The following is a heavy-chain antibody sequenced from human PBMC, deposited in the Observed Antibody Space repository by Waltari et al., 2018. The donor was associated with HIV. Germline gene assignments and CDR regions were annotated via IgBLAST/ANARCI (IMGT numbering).Heavy chain of an antibody. CDR2: IYGSDAK. CDR1: GFSLSTSGVG. J-gene: IGHJ5*02. Sequence: QITLKESGPMLVKPTQTLTLTCTFSGFSLSTSGVGVGWLRQPPGKALEWLALIYGSDAKRYSPSLKSRLTITKDTSKNQVVLTLTNVDPVDTATYYCVHRRLARAVAGTLYNWFDPWGQGILVTVSS. V-gene: IGHV2-5*01. D-gene: IGHD6-19*01. CDR3: VHRRLARAVAGTLYNWFDP.